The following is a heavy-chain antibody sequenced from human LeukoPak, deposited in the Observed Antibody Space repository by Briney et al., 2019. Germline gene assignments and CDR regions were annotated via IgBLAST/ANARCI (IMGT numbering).Heavy chain of an antibody. CDR1: GYTFTGYY. CDR3: ARELYYYGSGYPSSLGY. Sequence: ASVKVSCKASGYTFTGYYMHWVRQAPGQGLEWMGWINPNSGGTNYAQKLQGRVTMTTDTSTSTAYMELRSLRSDDTAVYYCARELYYYGSGYPSSLGYWGQGTLVTVSS. CDR2: INPNSGGT. V-gene: IGHV1-2*02. J-gene: IGHJ4*02. D-gene: IGHD3-10*01.